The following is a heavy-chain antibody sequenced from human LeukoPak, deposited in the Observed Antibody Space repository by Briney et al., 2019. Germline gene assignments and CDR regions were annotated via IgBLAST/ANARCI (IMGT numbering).Heavy chain of an antibody. CDR1: GFTFSDYA. D-gene: IGHD2-15*01. CDR3: ARQLGYCSDGSCYFDS. J-gene: IGHJ4*02. V-gene: IGHV3-23*01. Sequence: GGSLRLSCAASGFTFSDYAMSWVRQAPGRGLEWVSAISGSGGSTYYADSVKGRFTISRDNSQNTLHLQMNSLRAEDTAVYHCARQLGYCSDGSCYFDSWGQGTLVTVSS. CDR2: ISGSGGST.